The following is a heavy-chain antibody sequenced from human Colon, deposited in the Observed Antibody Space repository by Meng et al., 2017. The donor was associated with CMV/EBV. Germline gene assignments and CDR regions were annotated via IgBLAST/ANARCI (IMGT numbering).Heavy chain of an antibody. CDR1: GFSFSRYS. Sequence: GGSLRLSCEASGFSFSRYSMTWVRQAPGKGLEWVSSISSTLSYIYYGDSVKGRFATSRDNAKKSLYLQMNSLRASDTAKYYCARLGYCTSASCAGANGYYYGMDVWGQGTTVTVSS. CDR3: ARLGYCTSASCAGANGYYYGMDV. J-gene: IGHJ6*02. V-gene: IGHV3-21*04. CDR2: ISSTLSYI. D-gene: IGHD2-2*01.